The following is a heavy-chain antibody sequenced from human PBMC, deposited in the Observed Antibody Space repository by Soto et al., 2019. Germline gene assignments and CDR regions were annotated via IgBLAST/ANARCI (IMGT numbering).Heavy chain of an antibody. V-gene: IGHV4-34*01. Sequence: PSETLSLTCAVYGESFSGYIWTWIRQTPGKGLQWIGQINHSGSAYYNPSLKSRVTISVDTSKNQFSLKLSSVTAADTAVYYCASVYYDFWSGYPNYGMDVWGQGTTVTVSS. D-gene: IGHD3-3*01. CDR1: GESFSGYI. CDR3: ASVYYDFWSGYPNYGMDV. J-gene: IGHJ6*02. CDR2: INHSGSA.